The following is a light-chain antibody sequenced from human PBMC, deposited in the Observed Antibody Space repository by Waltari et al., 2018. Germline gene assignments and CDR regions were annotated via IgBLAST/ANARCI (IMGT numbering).Light chain of an antibody. CDR2: QDD. CDR1: SSNIENNG. Sequence: QSVLTQPPSVSEAPRQRVTISCSGTSSNIENNGLNWYQQFPGTAPRLLVYQDDMVPSGVSDRFSGSKSGTSASLAISGLQSEDEADYYCAAWDDSLNGWVFGGGTKLTVL. V-gene: IGLV1-36*01. CDR3: AAWDDSLNGWV. J-gene: IGLJ3*02.